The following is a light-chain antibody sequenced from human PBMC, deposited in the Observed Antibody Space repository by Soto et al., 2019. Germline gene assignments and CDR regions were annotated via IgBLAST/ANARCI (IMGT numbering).Light chain of an antibody. CDR1: QSFSSY. Sequence: EIVMTQSPATLSVSPGERATLSCRASQSFSSYLACYHQKPGQAPRLLIYSASTRATGIPARFSGSGSGTDFTLTISRLEPEDFAVYYCQQYGSSGTFGQGTKVDI. V-gene: IGKV3-20*01. CDR2: SAS. CDR3: QQYGSSGT. J-gene: IGKJ1*01.